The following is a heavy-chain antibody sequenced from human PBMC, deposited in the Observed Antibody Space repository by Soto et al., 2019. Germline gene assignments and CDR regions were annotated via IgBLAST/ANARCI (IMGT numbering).Heavy chain of an antibody. V-gene: IGHV5-10-1*01. CDR1: GYSFTSYW. CDR2: IDPSDSYT. CDR3: ARLRPANYYDSSGPRVWYYFDY. D-gene: IGHD3-22*01. J-gene: IGHJ4*02. Sequence: GESLKISCKGSGYSFTSYWISWVRQMPGKGLEWMGRIDPSDSYTNYSPSFQGHVTISADKSISTAYLQWSSLKASDTAMYYCARLRPANYYDSSGPRVWYYFDYWRQRTLVTVSS.